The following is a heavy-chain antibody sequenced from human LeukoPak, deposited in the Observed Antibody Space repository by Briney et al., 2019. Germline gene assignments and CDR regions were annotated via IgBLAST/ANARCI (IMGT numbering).Heavy chain of an antibody. CDR2: ISSSSSYI. Sequence: KPGGALRLSCAASGFTFSSYSVNWVRQAPGKGLEWVSSISSSSSYIYYADSVKGRFTISRDNAKNSLYLQMNSLRAEDTAVYYCARDYDAVDGLMGPDFHYWDQGTLVTVSS. D-gene: IGHD6-19*01. V-gene: IGHV3-21*01. CDR3: ARDYDAVDGLMGPDFHY. CDR1: GFTFSSYS. J-gene: IGHJ4*02.